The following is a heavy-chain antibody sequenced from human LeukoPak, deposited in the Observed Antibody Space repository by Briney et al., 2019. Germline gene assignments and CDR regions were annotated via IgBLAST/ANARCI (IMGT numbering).Heavy chain of an antibody. CDR1: GGSISSGGYS. V-gene: IGHV4-30-2*01. J-gene: IGHJ4*02. Sequence: SETLSLTCDVSGGSISSGGYSWSWIRQPPGKGLEWIGYIYHSGSTYYNPSLKSRVTISVDRSKNQFSLKLSSVTAADTAVYYCARDNGHDYGGNSGEFDYWGQGTLVTVSS. CDR2: IYHSGST. CDR3: ARDNGHDYGGNSGEFDY. D-gene: IGHD4-23*01.